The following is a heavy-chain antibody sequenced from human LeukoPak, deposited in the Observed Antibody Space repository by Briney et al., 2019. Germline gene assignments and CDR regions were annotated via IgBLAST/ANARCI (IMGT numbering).Heavy chain of an antibody. CDR1: GFSFSSYG. CDR3: AKPTRGSGGSFLIDY. J-gene: IGHJ4*02. V-gene: IGHV3-33*06. CDR2: IWDDGSYK. Sequence: PGRSLTLSCAASGFSFSSYGMHWVRQAPGKGLEWVAVIWDDGSYKYYADSVKGRFTISRGNSKNTLYLQMNSLRAEDTAVYYCAKPTRGSGGSFLIDYWGQGTLVTVSS. D-gene: IGHD2-15*01.